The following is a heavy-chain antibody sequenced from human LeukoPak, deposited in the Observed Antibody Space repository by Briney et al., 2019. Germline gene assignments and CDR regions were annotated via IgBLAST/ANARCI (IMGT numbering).Heavy chain of an antibody. CDR3: ARFYRNFDY. CDR2: ISYDGSNK. CDR1: GFTFSSYG. Sequence: GGSLRLSCAASGFTFSSYGMHWVRQAPGKGLEWVAVISYDGSNKYYADSVKGRFTISRDNSKNTLYLQMNSLRAEDTAVYYCARFYRNFDYWGQGTLVTVSS. D-gene: IGHD4-11*01. J-gene: IGHJ4*02. V-gene: IGHV3-30*03.